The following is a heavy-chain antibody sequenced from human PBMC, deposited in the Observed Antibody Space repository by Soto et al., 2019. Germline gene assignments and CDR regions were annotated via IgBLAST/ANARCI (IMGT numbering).Heavy chain of an antibody. V-gene: IGHV4-4*07. D-gene: IGHD3-3*01. J-gene: IGHJ4*02. Sequence: QVQLQESGPGLVKPSETLSLTCTVSGGSISSYYWSWIRQPAGKGLEWIGRIYTSGSTNYNPSLKSRVPMSVDTSKNQFSLKLSSVTAADTAVYYCARSTPKFWSGYSATFDYWGQGTLVTVSS. CDR2: IYTSGST. CDR3: ARSTPKFWSGYSATFDY. CDR1: GGSISSYY.